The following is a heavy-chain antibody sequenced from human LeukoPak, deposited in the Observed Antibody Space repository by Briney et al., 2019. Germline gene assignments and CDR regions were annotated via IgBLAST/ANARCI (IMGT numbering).Heavy chain of an antibody. CDR2: ISYDGINK. CDR3: AKNELLWFGEFDAFDI. CDR1: GFIFSSYV. V-gene: IGHV3-30-3*01. Sequence: GRSLRLSCAASGFIFSSYVMHWVRQAPGKGLEWVAVISYDGINKYYADSVKGRFTISRDNSKNMLYLQTNSLRAEDTAVYYCAKNELLWFGEFDAFDIWGQGTMVTVSS. D-gene: IGHD3-10*01. J-gene: IGHJ3*02.